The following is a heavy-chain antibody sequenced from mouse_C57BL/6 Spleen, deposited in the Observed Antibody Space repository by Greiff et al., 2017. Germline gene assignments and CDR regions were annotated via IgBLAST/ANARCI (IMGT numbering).Heavy chain of an antibody. CDR1: GYTFTSYW. D-gene: IGHD2-4*01. CDR3: ARDYYDYDGNYFDY. V-gene: IGHV1-64*01. CDR2: IHPNSGST. J-gene: IGHJ2*01. Sequence: QVQLQQPGAELVKPGASVKLSCKASGYTFTSYWMHWVKQRPGQGLEWIGMIHPNSGSTNYNEKFNSKATLTVDKSSSTAYMQLSSLTSEDSAVYYCARDYYDYDGNYFDYWGQGTTLTVSS.